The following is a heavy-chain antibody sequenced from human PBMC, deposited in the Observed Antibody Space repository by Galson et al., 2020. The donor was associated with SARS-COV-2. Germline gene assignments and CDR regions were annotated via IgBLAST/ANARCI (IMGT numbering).Heavy chain of an antibody. V-gene: IGHV3-30*02. Sequence: GESLKISCAASGFTFSNYGMHWVRQAPGKGLEWVAFIRSDGGNRFYVDSVKGRFTSSRDNSKNTLYLQMKSLRVEDTAVYYCAKDQGYNLWSGKLIDYWGQGTLVTVSS. CDR1: GFTFSNYG. CDR3: AKDQGYNLWSGKLIDY. D-gene: IGHD3-3*01. J-gene: IGHJ4*02. CDR2: IRSDGGNR.